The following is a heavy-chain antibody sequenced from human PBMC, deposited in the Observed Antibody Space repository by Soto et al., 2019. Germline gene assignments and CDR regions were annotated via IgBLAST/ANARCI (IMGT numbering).Heavy chain of an antibody. CDR1: GYTFTSYD. V-gene: IGHV1-8*01. D-gene: IGHD5-18*01. CDR2: MNPNSGNT. Sequence: ASVKVSCKASGYTFTSYDINWVRQATGQGLEWMGWMNPNSGNTGYAQKFQGRVTMTRNTSISTAYMELSSLRSEDTAVYYCARWHTAAYYYYYGMDVWGQGTTVTVSS. J-gene: IGHJ6*02. CDR3: ARWHTAAYYYYYGMDV.